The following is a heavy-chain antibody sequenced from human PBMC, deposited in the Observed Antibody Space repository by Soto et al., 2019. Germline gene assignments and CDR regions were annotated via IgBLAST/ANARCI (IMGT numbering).Heavy chain of an antibody. CDR1: GGFVTNSSYY. J-gene: IGHJ4*02. Sequence: PSETLSLTCTVSGGFVTNSSYYWGWIRQSPGKGLEWIGSVYYRGRSYSKSSVKSRVTISVDTSKNRFSLRLNSVTASDTAVYFCVSQRTTVPTQAYFDYWGPGALVTVSS. V-gene: IGHV4-39*01. D-gene: IGHD4-17*01. CDR3: VSQRTTVPTQAYFDY. CDR2: VYYRGRS.